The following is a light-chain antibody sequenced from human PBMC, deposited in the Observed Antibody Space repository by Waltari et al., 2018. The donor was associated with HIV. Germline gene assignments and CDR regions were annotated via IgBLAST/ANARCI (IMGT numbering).Light chain of an antibody. CDR2: SNN. J-gene: IGLJ3*02. CDR3: AAWDDSLNGPV. CDR1: SSNIGTNS. Sequence: QSVLTQPPSASGTPGQRVTISCSGSSSNIGTNSVNWYQQLPGTAPNLLIYSNNQRHSGVPDRFSGSKSGTSASLAISGLQSEDEADYFCAAWDDSLNGPVFGGGTKLTVL. V-gene: IGLV1-44*01.